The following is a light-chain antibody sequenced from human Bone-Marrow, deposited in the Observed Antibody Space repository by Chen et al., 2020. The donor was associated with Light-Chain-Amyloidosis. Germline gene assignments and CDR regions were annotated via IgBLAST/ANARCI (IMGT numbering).Light chain of an antibody. CDR1: SSDVGGDNH. CDR2: EVT. CDR3: SSYTITNTLV. J-gene: IGLJ1*01. V-gene: IGLV2-14*01. Sequence: HSALTQTASVSGSPGQSITIPCTGTSSDVGGDNHVSWYQQHPAKAPKLMIYEVTNRPSWVPDRFSGSKSDNTASLTISGLQTEDEADYFCSSYTITNTLVFGSGTRVTVL.